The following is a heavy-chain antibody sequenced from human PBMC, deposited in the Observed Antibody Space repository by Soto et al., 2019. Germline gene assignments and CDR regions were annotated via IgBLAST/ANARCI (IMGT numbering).Heavy chain of an antibody. CDR2: ISWNSGSI. J-gene: IGHJ6*02. D-gene: IGHD3-10*01. CDR3: AKDIQRITMVRGVITHYYYGMDV. CDR1: GFTFDDYA. V-gene: IGHV3-9*01. Sequence: GGSLRLSCAASGFTFDDYAMHWVRQAPGKGLEWVSGISWNSGSIGYADSVKGRFTISRDNAKNSLYLQMNSLRAEDTALYYCAKDIQRITMVRGVITHYYYGMDVWGQGTTVTVSS.